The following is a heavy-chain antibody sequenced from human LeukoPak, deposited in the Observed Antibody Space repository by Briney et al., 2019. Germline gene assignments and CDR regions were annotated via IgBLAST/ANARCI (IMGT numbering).Heavy chain of an antibody. J-gene: IGHJ4*02. CDR3: ARRPAGGADY. D-gene: IGHD3-16*01. CDR2: IYYSGST. V-gene: IGHV4-39*01. CDR1: GGSISSSSYY. Sequence: SETLSLTCTVSGGSISSSSYYWGWIRQPPGKGLERIGSIYYSGSTYYNPSLKSRVTISVDTSKNQFSLKLSSVTAADTAVYYCARRPAGGADYWGQGTLVTVSS.